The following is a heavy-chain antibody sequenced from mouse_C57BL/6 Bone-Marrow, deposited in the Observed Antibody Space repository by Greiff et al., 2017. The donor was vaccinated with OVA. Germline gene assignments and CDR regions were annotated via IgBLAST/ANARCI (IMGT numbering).Heavy chain of an antibody. J-gene: IGHJ3*01. CDR2: IFPGDGDT. CDR3: ARGAY. Sequence: LQSGAELVKPGASVKISCKASGYAFSSYWMNWVKQRPGKGLEWIGQIFPGDGDTNYNGKFTGKATLTADRSSSTAYIQLSSLTSEDSAVYFCARGAYWGQGTLVTVSA. CDR1: GYAFSSYW. V-gene: IGHV1-80*01.